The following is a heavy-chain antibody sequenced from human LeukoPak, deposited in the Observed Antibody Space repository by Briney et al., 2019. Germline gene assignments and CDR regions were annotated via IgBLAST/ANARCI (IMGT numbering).Heavy chain of an antibody. Sequence: SETLSLTXTLSGYSLSSGYYWGWIRQPPGKGLGWIGSIYHSGSTYYNPSLKSRVTISVDTPKNQFSLKLSSVTAADTAVYYCARAGDDYVWGSYRYTPYYFDYWGQGTLVTVSS. D-gene: IGHD3-16*02. J-gene: IGHJ4*02. V-gene: IGHV4-38-2*02. CDR1: GYSLSSGYY. CDR3: ARAGDDYVWGSYRYTPYYFDY. CDR2: IYHSGST.